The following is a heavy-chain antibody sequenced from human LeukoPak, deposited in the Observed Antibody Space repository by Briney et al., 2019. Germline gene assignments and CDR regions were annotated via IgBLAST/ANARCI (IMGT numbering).Heavy chain of an antibody. CDR3: ARESLDFWSGYPSYMDV. CDR2: MNPNSGNT. D-gene: IGHD3-3*01. Sequence: ASVKVSCKASGYTFTSYDINWVRQATGQGLEWMGWMNPNSGNTGYAQKFQGRVTITRNTSRSTAYMELSSLRSEDTAVYYCARESLDFWSGYPSYMDVWGKGTTVTVSS. V-gene: IGHV1-8*03. J-gene: IGHJ6*03. CDR1: GYTFTSYD.